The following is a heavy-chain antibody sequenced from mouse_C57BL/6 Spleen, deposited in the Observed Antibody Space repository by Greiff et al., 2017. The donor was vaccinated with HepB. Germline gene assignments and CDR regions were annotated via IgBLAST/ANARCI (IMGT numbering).Heavy chain of an antibody. J-gene: IGHJ4*01. CDR3: ARGGGSAMDY. CDR2: ISSGSSTI. V-gene: IGHV5-17*01. Sequence: EVNLVESGGRLVKPGGSLKLSCAASGFTFSDYGMHWVRQALEKGLEWVAYISSGSSTIYYADTVKGRFTISRDNAKNTLFLQMTSLRSEDTAMYYCARGGGSAMDYWGQGTTVTVSS. CDR1: GFTFSDYG. D-gene: IGHD1-1*02.